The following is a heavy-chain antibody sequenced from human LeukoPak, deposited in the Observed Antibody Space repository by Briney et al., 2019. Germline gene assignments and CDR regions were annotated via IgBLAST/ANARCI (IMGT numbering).Heavy chain of an antibody. CDR3: AKGRSGPYLADFDY. CDR1: GFTFSKAW. Sequence: GGSLRLSCAASGFTFSKAWMSWVRQAPGKGLEWVSSISGSDDSADYADSVRGRFTISRDNSKNTLYVQMNSLRAEDTAVYYCAKGRSGPYLADFDYWGQGTLVTVSS. J-gene: IGHJ4*02. CDR2: ISGSDDSA. V-gene: IGHV3-23*01. D-gene: IGHD5-12*01.